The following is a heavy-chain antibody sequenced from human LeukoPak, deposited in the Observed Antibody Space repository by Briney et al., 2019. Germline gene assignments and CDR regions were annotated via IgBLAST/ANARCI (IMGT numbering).Heavy chain of an antibody. CDR2: ISDSGNT. CDR1: GFTFSSYA. Sequence: GGSLRLSCAASGFTFSSYAMSWVRQAPGKGLEWVTAISDSGNTYHADSVKGRFTISRDSSKNTLFLQMNRLRPEDAAVYYCAKAPVTTCRGAYCYPFDYWGQGTLVTVSS. J-gene: IGHJ4*02. CDR3: AKAPVTTCRGAYCYPFDY. V-gene: IGHV3-23*01. D-gene: IGHD2-21*01.